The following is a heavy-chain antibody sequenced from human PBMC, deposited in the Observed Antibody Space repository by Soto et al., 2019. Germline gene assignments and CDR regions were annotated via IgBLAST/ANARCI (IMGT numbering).Heavy chain of an antibody. CDR3: ARGGPGSYGSGSYYTR. Sequence: PSETLSLTCAVYGGSFSGYYWSWIRQPPGKGLEWIGEIEQSGSISYNPSLKSRVAVSIDTSKNQFSLKLSSVTAADTAVYYCARGGPGSYGSGSYYTRWGQGTLGTVS. V-gene: IGHV4-34*01. CDR1: GGSFSGYY. J-gene: IGHJ4*02. D-gene: IGHD3-10*01. CDR2: IEQSGSI.